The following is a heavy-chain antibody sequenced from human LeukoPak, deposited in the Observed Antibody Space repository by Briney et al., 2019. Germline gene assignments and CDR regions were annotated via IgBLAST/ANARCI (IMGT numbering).Heavy chain of an antibody. J-gene: IGHJ3*02. CDR1: GGTFSSYA. V-gene: IGHV1-69*13. Sequence: SVTVSCTASGGTFSSYAISWVRQAPGQGLEWMGGIIPIFGTANYAQKFQGRVTITADESTSTAYMELSSLRSEDTAVYYCARVDTAMVWSAFDIWGQGTMVTVSS. CDR3: ARVDTAMVWSAFDI. D-gene: IGHD5-18*01. CDR2: IIPIFGTA.